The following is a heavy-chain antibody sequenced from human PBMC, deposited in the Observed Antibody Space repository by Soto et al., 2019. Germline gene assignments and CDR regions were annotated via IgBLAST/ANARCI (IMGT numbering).Heavy chain of an antibody. V-gene: IGHV4-30-4*01. CDR1: GGSISSGDYY. CDR3: ARAGTYYYDSSGYHFDY. D-gene: IGHD3-22*01. Sequence: SETLSLTCTVSGGSISSGDYYWSWIRQPPGKGLEWIGYIYYSGSTYYNPSLKSRVTISVDTSKNQFSLKLSSVTAADTAVYYCARAGTYYYDSSGYHFDYWGQGTLVTVSS. CDR2: IYYSGST. J-gene: IGHJ4*02.